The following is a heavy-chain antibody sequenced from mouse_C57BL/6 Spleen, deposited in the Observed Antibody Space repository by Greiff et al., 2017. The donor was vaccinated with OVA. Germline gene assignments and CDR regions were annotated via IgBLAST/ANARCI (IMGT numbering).Heavy chain of an antibody. CDR2: FYPGSGSI. V-gene: IGHV1-62-2*01. CDR3: ARHEEDTGYFDY. J-gene: IGHJ2*01. D-gene: IGHD5-1-1*01. Sequence: VKLMESGAELVKPGASVKLSCKASGYTFTEYTIHWVKQRSGQGLEWIGWFYPGSGSIKYNEKFKDKATLTADKSSSTVYMELSRLTSEDSAVYFCARHEEDTGYFDYWGQGTTLTVSS. CDR1: GYTFTEYT.